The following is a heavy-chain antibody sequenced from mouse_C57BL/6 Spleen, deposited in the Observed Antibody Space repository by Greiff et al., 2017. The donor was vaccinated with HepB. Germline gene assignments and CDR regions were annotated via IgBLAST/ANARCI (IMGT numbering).Heavy chain of an antibody. V-gene: IGHV10-3*01. CDR2: IRSKSSNYAT. J-gene: IGHJ3*01. D-gene: IGHD2-3*01. Sequence: EVMLVESGGGLVQPKGSLKLSCAASGFTFNTYAMHWVRQAPGKGLEWVARIRSKSSNYATYYADSVKDRFTISRDDSQSMLYLQMNNLKTEDTAMYYCVSDEDDGYYTWFAYWGQGTLVTVSA. CDR3: VSDEDDGYYTWFAY. CDR1: GFTFNTYA.